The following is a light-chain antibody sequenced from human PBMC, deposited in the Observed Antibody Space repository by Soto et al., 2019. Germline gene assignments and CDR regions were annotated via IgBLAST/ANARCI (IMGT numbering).Light chain of an antibody. CDR1: QSVSSY. Sequence: EIVLTQSPATLSLSPGERATLSCRASQSVSSYLVWYQQKPGQVPRLLIYDASNRATGIPARFGRSGSGTDFTLTISSLEPEDSAVYYCQQRSDWPSTFGGGTKVEIK. CDR2: DAS. J-gene: IGKJ4*01. CDR3: QQRSDWPST. V-gene: IGKV3-11*01.